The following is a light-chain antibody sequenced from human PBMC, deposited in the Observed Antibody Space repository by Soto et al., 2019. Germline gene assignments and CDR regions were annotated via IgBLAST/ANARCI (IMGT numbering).Light chain of an antibody. CDR3: QSYDSSLSGYV. V-gene: IGLV1-40*01. CDR2: GNS. J-gene: IGLJ1*01. CDR1: GSNIGAGYD. Sequence: QSVLTQPPSVSAAPGQTVTISCTGSGSNIGAGYDVHWYQQLPGTAPKLLIYGNSNRPSGVPDRFSGSKSGTSASLAITGLQAEDEADYYCQSYDSSLSGYVFGTGTKVTVL.